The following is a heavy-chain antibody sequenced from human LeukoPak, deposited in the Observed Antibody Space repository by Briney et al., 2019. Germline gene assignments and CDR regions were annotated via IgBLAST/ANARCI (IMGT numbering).Heavy chain of an antibody. D-gene: IGHD6-19*01. V-gene: IGHV4-39*07. CDR3: ARGGQGRIAVADGGFDY. CDR2: IYYSGST. Sequence: SETLSLTCTVSGDSISGSSDYWGWIRQPPGKGLEWIASIYYSGSTYYNPSLKSRVTISVDTSKNQFSLKLSSVTAADTAVYYCARGGQGRIAVADGGFDYWGQGTLVTVSS. CDR1: GDSISGSSDY. J-gene: IGHJ4*02.